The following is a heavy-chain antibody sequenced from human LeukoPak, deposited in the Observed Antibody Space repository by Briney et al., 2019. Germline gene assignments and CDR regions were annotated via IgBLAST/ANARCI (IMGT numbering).Heavy chain of an antibody. CDR2: IYYSGST. CDR1: GGSISSGDYY. V-gene: IGHV4-30-4*08. Sequence: SETLSLTCTVSGGSISSGDYYWSWIRRPPGKGLEWIGYIYYSGSTYYNPSLKSRVTISVDTSKNQFSLKLSSVTAADTAVYYCAREPHSYYDSSGYSTSSGAFDIWGQGTMVTVSS. CDR3: AREPHSYYDSSGYSTSSGAFDI. D-gene: IGHD3-22*01. J-gene: IGHJ3*02.